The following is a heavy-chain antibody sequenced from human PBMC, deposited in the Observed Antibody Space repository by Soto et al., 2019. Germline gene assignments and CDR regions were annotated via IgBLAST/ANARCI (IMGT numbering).Heavy chain of an antibody. Sequence: ILSCAASGFTFSSYAMSWVRQAPGKGLEWVSAISGSGGSTYYADSVKGRFTISRDNSKNTLYLQMNSLRAEDTAVYYCAKEPRQLLYRYFDYWGQGTLVTVSS. CDR3: AKEPRQLLYRYFDY. D-gene: IGHD2-2*02. J-gene: IGHJ4*02. CDR1: GFTFSSYA. CDR2: ISGSGGST. V-gene: IGHV3-23*01.